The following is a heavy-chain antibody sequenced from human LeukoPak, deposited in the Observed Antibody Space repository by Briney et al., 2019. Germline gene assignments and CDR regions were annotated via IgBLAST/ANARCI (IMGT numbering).Heavy chain of an antibody. CDR1: GYTFTGSY. Sequence: VASVKVSCKASGYTFTGSYVHWVRQAPGQGLEWMGWINPNSCDTDYAQKFEGRVTMTRDTSISTAYMELSRLRSDGTAVYYCARDTIFGVVTNYYFDYWGRGTLVTVSS. CDR2: INPNSCDT. J-gene: IGHJ4*02. V-gene: IGHV1-2*02. D-gene: IGHD3-3*01. CDR3: ARDTIFGVVTNYYFDY.